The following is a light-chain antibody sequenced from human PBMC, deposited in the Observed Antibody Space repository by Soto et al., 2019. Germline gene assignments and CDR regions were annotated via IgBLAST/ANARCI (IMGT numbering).Light chain of an antibody. V-gene: IGLV1-44*01. CDR3: ASWDDSLNGYV. J-gene: IGLJ1*01. CDR2: SNN. Sequence: QSVMTQPPSASGTPGQRVTISCSGSSSNIGTNAVNWYQHLPGTAPKLLIYSNNQRPSGVPDRFSGSKSGTSASLAISGLHSEDEADYYCASWDDSLNGYVFGTGTKLTVL. CDR1: SSNIGTNA.